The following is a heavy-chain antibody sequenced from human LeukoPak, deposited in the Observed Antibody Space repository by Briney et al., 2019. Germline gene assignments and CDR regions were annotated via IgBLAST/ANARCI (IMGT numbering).Heavy chain of an antibody. Sequence: ASVKVSCKASGYTFTGYYMHGVRQAPGQGLEWMGWINPNSGGTNYAQKFQGRVTMTRDTSISTAYMELSRLRSDDTAVYYCARDLKLWDYYDSLNWFDPWGQGTLVTVSS. CDR3: ARDLKLWDYYDSLNWFDP. CDR2: INPNSGGT. J-gene: IGHJ5*02. CDR1: GYTFTGYY. D-gene: IGHD3-22*01. V-gene: IGHV1-2*02.